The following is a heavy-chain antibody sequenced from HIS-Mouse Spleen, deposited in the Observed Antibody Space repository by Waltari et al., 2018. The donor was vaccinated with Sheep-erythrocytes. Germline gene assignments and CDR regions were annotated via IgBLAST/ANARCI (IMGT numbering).Heavy chain of an antibody. CDR1: GFTFSSYS. J-gene: IGHJ4*02. CDR3: ARDRSNYFDY. Sequence: EVQLVESGGGLVKPGGSLRLSCAASGFTFSSYSMNWVSQEQWRGLEWGSSISSSSSYIYYADSVKGRFTISRDNAKNSLYLQMNSLRAEDTAVYYCARDRSNYFDYWGQGTLVTVSS. V-gene: IGHV3-21*01. CDR2: ISSSSSYI. D-gene: IGHD3-10*01.